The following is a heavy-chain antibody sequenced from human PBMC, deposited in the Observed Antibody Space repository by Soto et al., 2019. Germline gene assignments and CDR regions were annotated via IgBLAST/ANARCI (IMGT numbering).Heavy chain of an antibody. V-gene: IGHV1-46*01. J-gene: IGHJ6*02. CDR1: RYTFTKYF. CDR3: ARDLSYGDQKYYYYYGMDV. D-gene: IGHD4-17*01. CDR2: INPSGGST. Sequence: GASVKVSCKASRYTFTKYFTHWVRQAPGQGLEWMGIINPSGGSTSYAQKFQGRVTMTRDTSTSTVYMELSSLRSEDTAVYYCARDLSYGDQKYYYYYGMDVWGQGTTVTVSS.